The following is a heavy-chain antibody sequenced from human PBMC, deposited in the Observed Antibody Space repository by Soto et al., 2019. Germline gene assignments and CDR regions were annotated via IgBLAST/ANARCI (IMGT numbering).Heavy chain of an antibody. Sequence: HPGGSLRLSCAASGFTFSSYGMHWVRQAPGKGLEWVAVISYDGSNKYYADSVKGRFTISRDNSKNTLYLQMNSLRAEDTAVYYCAKGRQYLTWYYGMDVWGQGTTVTVSS. J-gene: IGHJ6*02. CDR2: ISYDGSNK. CDR3: AKGRQYLTWYYGMDV. V-gene: IGHV3-30*18. CDR1: GFTFSSYG. D-gene: IGHD3-9*01.